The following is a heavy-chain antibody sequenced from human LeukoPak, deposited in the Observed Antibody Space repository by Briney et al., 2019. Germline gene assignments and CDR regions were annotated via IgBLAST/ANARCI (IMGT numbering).Heavy chain of an antibody. D-gene: IGHD6-6*01. CDR1: GGTFSSYA. CDR2: IIPIFGTA. Sequence: SVKVSCKASGGTFSSYAISWVRQAPGQGLEWMGRIIPIFGTANYAQKFQGKVTITTDESTSTAYMELSSLRSEDTAVYYCAGTSIAASPFDYWGQGTLVTVSS. V-gene: IGHV1-69*05. CDR3: AGTSIAASPFDY. J-gene: IGHJ4*02.